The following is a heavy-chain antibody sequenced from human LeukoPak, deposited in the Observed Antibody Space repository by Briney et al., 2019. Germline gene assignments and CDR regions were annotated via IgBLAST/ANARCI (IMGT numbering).Heavy chain of an antibody. CDR3: ARWGYYYGSGSYYMYAVDY. J-gene: IGHJ4*02. Sequence: GGSLRLSCAASGFTFTSYEMNWVRQAPGKGLEWVSYISSSGSTIYYAESVKGRFTISRDNAKNSLYLQMNSLRAEDTAVYYCARWGYYYGSGSYYMYAVDYSGQGTLVTVSS. CDR2: ISSSGSTI. V-gene: IGHV3-48*03. D-gene: IGHD3-10*01. CDR1: GFTFTSYE.